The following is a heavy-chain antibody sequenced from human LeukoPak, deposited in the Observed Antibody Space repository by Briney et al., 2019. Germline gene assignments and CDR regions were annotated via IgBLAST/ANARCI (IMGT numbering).Heavy chain of an antibody. CDR2: IYYSGST. J-gene: IGHJ6*02. CDR1: GGSISSYY. Sequence: SETLSLTCTVSGGSISSYYWSWIRQPPGKGLEWIGYIYYSGSTYYNPSLKSRVTISVDTSKNQFSLKLSSVTAADTAVYYCARLTWDIVVVPALDVWGQGTTVTVSS. D-gene: IGHD2-2*01. CDR3: ARLTWDIVVVPALDV. V-gene: IGHV4-59*12.